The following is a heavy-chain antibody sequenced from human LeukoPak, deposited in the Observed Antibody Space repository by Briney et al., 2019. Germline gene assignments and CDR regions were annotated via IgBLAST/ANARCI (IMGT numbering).Heavy chain of an antibody. D-gene: IGHD6-13*01. CDR2: IKQDGSEK. Sequence: GGSLRLSCAASGFTFSSYWMTWVRQAPGRWLERVANIKQDGSEKYYVDSAKGRFTISRDNGKKSLYLQMNSLRVEDTAVYYCARGRGNSSSWYWDYWGQGTLVTVSS. CDR1: GFTFSSYW. V-gene: IGHV3-7*01. CDR3: ARGRGNSSSWYWDY. J-gene: IGHJ4*02.